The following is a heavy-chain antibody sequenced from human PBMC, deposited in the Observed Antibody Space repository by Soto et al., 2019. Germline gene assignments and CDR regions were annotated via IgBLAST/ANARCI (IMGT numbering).Heavy chain of an antibody. CDR1: GFTFNTYS. CDR2: IWYDGTQK. CDR3: ARAGGTTVTGLWHFDS. J-gene: IGHJ4*02. V-gene: IGHV3-33*01. Sequence: QVQLEESGGGVVQPGRSMRLSCEASGFTFNTYSMHWVRQPPGKGLDCLADIWYDGTQKYYADSVKGRFIISRDNSKKTLYLEMNSLRAEETAVYYCARAGGTTVTGLWHFDSWGQGTMVNVSS. D-gene: IGHD4-17*01.